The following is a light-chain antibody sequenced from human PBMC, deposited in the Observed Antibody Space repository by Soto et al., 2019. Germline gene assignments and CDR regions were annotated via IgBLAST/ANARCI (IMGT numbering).Light chain of an antibody. CDR3: QQYGSSPFT. J-gene: IGKJ4*01. CDR2: DAS. Sequence: EIVMTQSPATLSVSPGERATLSCRASQSVRSNYLAWYQQKPGQAPRLLIYDASTRATGIPARFSGSGSGTEFTLTISRLEPEDFAVYYCQQYGSSPFTFGGGTKVEIK. CDR1: QSVRSNY. V-gene: IGKV3-20*01.